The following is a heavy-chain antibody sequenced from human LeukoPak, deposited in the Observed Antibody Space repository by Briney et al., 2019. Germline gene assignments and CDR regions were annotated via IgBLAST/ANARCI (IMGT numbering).Heavy chain of an antibody. Sequence: TLSXTCXVXGASISRYYWSWIRQPPGKGLEWIGYFHHSGNTNYSPSLSSRITISVDTSKNQFSLKLSSVTAADTAVYYCTKNGYSSGWYGEYFDYWGQGTLVTVSS. CDR2: FHHSGNT. CDR3: TKNGYSSGWYGEYFDY. D-gene: IGHD6-19*01. V-gene: IGHV4-59*08. J-gene: IGHJ4*02. CDR1: GASISRYY.